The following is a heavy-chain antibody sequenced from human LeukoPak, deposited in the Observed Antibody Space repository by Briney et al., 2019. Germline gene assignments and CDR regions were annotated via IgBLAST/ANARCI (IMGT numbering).Heavy chain of an antibody. CDR2: IYSGGST. CDR1: GFTVSSNY. CDR3: ARDHHSSSFDY. V-gene: IGHV3-53*01. D-gene: IGHD6-6*01. J-gene: IGHJ4*02. Sequence: GESLRLSCAASGFTVSSNYMSWVRQAPGKGLEWVSVIYSGGSTYYADSVKGRFTISRDNAKNSLYLQMNSLRAEDTAVYYCARDHHSSSFDYWGQGTLVTVSS.